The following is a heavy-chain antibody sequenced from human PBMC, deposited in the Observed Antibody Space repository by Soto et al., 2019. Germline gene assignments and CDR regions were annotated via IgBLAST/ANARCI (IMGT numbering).Heavy chain of an antibody. V-gene: IGHV4-59*01. CDR3: ARGEWLATIKPYFAY. CDR2: IYYSGST. Sequence: LSLTCTVSGGSMSSYYWSWIRQSPGKGLEWIGYIYYSGSTNYNPSLKSRVAISLDTSKNQFSLMLSSVTAADTAVYYCARGEWLATIKPYFAYWGQGTLVTVSS. J-gene: IGHJ4*02. CDR1: GGSMSSYY. D-gene: IGHD5-12*01.